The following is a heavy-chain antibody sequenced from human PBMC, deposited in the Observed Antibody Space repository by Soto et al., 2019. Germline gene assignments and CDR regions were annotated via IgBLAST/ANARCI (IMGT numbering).Heavy chain of an antibody. Sequence: QVQLVQSGAEVKKPGASVKVSCKASGYTFTSYGIGWVRQAPGQGLEWMGWISGYNGNTNYAQKLQGRVTMTTDTSTSKAYMEPRSVKSDDTAVYYCARVIASAADFDYWGQVTLVTVSS. CDR3: ARVIASAADFDY. CDR2: ISGYNGNT. V-gene: IGHV1-18*01. D-gene: IGHD6-13*01. J-gene: IGHJ4*02. CDR1: GYTFTSYG.